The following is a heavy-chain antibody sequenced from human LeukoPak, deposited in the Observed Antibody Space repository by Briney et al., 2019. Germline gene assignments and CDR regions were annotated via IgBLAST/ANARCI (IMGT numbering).Heavy chain of an antibody. D-gene: IGHD1-26*01. CDR1: GFTFSSYA. Sequence: GGSLRLSCAASGFTFSSYAMSWVRQAPGKGLEWVSAISGSGGSTYYADSVKGRFTISRDNSKNTLYLQMNSLRAEDTAVYYCAKVIQWELLGGHFDYRGQGTLVTVSS. V-gene: IGHV3-23*01. CDR2: ISGSGGST. CDR3: AKVIQWELLGGHFDY. J-gene: IGHJ4*02.